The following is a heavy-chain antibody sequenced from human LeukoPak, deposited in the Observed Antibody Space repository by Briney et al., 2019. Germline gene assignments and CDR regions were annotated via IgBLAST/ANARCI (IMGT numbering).Heavy chain of an antibody. CDR1: GYTFTSYG. Sequence: ASVKVSCKASGYTFTSYGISWVRQAPGQGLEWMGWISAYNGNTNYAQKLQGRATMTTDTSTSTAYMEPRSLRSDDTAVYYCARALASYGYMHYWGQGTLVTVSS. CDR3: ARALASYGYMHY. J-gene: IGHJ4*02. V-gene: IGHV1-18*01. CDR2: ISAYNGNT. D-gene: IGHD5-18*01.